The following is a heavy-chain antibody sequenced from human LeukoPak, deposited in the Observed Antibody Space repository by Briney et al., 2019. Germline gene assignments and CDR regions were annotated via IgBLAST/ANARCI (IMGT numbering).Heavy chain of an antibody. Sequence: PGGSLRLSCAASGFTFSRYWMHWVRQAPGKGLVWVSRISGDARTTTYADSVKGRFTIFRDNAKNTLYLQMNSLRAEDTALYYCVRDRAVAGTEDSYSDFWGQGTLVTVSS. CDR2: ISGDARTT. D-gene: IGHD6-19*01. V-gene: IGHV3-74*01. J-gene: IGHJ4*02. CDR3: VRDRAVAGTEDSYSDF. CDR1: GFTFSRYW.